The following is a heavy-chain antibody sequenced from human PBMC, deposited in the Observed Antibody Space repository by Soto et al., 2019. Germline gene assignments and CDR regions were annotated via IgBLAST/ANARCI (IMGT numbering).Heavy chain of an antibody. CDR2: ISVSGGST. CDR1: GFTFSSYA. CDR3: AKDASSGITSFDL. V-gene: IGHV3-23*01. D-gene: IGHD3-3*01. J-gene: IGHJ2*01. Sequence: GGSLRLSCAASGFTFSSYAMSWVRQAPGKGLEWVSTISVSGGSTYYADSVKGRFTISRDNSKNTLYLQMNSLRAEDTALYYCAKDASSGITSFDLWGRGTLVTVSS.